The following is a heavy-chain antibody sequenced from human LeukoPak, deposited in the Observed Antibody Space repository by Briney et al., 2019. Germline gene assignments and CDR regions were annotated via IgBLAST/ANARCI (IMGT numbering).Heavy chain of an antibody. CDR2: IISTGST. CDR1: GGSFSGHY. Sequence: SETLSLTCGVYGGSFSGHYWNWIRQSPGKGLEWIGEIISTGSTKYNPPLNSRVTISVDTSKNHFSLRLSSVTAADTAVYYCARGGYGDSPSFDSWGQGTLLTVSS. D-gene: IGHD4-17*01. V-gene: IGHV4-34*01. J-gene: IGHJ4*02. CDR3: ARGGYGDSPSFDS.